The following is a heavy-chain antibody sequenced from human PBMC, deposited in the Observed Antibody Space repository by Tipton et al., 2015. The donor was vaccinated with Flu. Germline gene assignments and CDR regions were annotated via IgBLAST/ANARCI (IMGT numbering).Heavy chain of an antibody. J-gene: IGHJ4*02. Sequence: SLRLSCVVSGFTLSNYWMHWVRQAPGKGLVWVSRINSDGSSTSIRYADSVKGRFTISRDNAKNTLYLQMNSLRAEDTAVYYCARGTPDYWGQGTLVTVSA. D-gene: IGHD2-15*01. CDR2: INSDGSST. CDR1: GFTLSNYW. V-gene: IGHV3-74*01. CDR3: ARGTPDY.